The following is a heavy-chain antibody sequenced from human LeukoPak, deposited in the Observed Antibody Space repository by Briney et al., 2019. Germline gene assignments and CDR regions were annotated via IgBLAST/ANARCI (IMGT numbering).Heavy chain of an antibody. CDR3: ARHYGSGWYRFCYFDY. CDR2: INHSGST. Sequence: SETLSLTCAVYGGSFSGYYWSWIRQPPGKGLEWIGEINHSGSTNYNPSLKSRVTISVDTSKNQSSLKLSSVTAADTAVSYCARHYGSGWYRFCYFDYWGQGTLVTVSS. J-gene: IGHJ4*02. D-gene: IGHD6-19*01. V-gene: IGHV4-34*01. CDR1: GGSFSGYY.